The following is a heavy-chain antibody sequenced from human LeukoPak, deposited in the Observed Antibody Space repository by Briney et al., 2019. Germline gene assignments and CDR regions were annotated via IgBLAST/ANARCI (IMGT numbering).Heavy chain of an antibody. D-gene: IGHD6-19*01. CDR3: ARDWRYSSGWPRLNYYYYYMDV. J-gene: IGHJ6*03. Sequence: GGPLRLSCAASGFTVSSNYMSWVRQAPGKGLEWVSVIYSGGSTYYADSVKGRFTTSRDNSKNTLYLQMNSLRAEDTAVYYCARDWRYSSGWPRLNYYYYYMDVWGKGTTVTVSS. V-gene: IGHV3-53*01. CDR2: IYSGGST. CDR1: GFTVSSNY.